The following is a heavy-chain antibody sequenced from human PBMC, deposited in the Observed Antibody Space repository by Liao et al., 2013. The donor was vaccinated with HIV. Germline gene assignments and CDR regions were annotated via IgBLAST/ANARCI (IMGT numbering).Heavy chain of an antibody. V-gene: IGHV4-4*07. Sequence: QVQLQESGPGLVRPSETLSLTCSVSGGSISGSYWSWIRQPAGKGLEWIGRIYTSGYTNFNPSLKTRVTMSVGWSKNQFSLKLSSXTAADTAVYYCARAVGYCSGGSCDTSPLFDPWGQGTLVTVSS. J-gene: IGHJ5*02. CDR2: IYTSGYT. CDR1: GGSISGSY. D-gene: IGHD2-15*01. CDR3: ARAVGYCSGGSCDTSPLFDP.